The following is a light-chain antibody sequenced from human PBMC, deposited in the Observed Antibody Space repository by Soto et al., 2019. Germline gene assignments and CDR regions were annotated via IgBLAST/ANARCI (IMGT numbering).Light chain of an antibody. J-gene: IGKJ1*01. CDR2: AAS. CDR3: QQYGSSPWT. V-gene: IGKV3-20*01. CDR1: QSVSSF. Sequence: EIVLTQSRGTLSLSPGERATLSCRASQSVSSFLAWYHQKPGQAPRLLIYAASRRATGIPDRFSGSGSGTDFTLTISRLEPEDFAVYYCQQYGSSPWTFGQGTKVDIK.